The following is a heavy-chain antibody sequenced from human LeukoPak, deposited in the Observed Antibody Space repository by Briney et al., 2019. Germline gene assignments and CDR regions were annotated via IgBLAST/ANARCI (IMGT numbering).Heavy chain of an antibody. CDR2: IYYSGST. CDR1: GGSISSGGYY. CDR3: ARHGRRVTSSWFDP. V-gene: IGHV4-31*03. J-gene: IGHJ5*02. D-gene: IGHD2-21*02. Sequence: SETLSLTCTVSGGSISSGGYYWSWIRQHPGKGLEWIGYIYYSGSTYYNPSLKSRVTISVDTSKNQFSLKLSSVTAADTAVYYCARHGRRVTSSWFDPWGQGTLVTVSS.